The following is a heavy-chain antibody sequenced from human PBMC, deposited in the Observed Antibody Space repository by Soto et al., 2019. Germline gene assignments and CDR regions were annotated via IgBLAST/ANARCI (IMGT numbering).Heavy chain of an antibody. J-gene: IGHJ4*02. V-gene: IGHV3-7*03. CDR1: GFTFSSYW. CDR2: IKQDGSEK. CDR3: ARDPAHNYDILTGYFGY. D-gene: IGHD3-9*01. Sequence: GESLKISCAASGFTFSSYWMSWVGQAPGKGLEWVANIKQDGSEKYYVDSVKGRFTISRDNAKNSLYLQMNSLRAEDTAVYYCARDPAHNYDILTGYFGYWGQGTLVTVSS.